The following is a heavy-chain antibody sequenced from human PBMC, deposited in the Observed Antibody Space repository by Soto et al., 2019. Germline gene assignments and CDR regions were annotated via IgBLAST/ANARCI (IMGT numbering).Heavy chain of an antibody. Sequence: SGPTLVNPTQTLTLTCTFSGFSLSTGGMGVGWIRQPPGKALEWLALIFWDGDRRYSPSLMNRLTIAKDTSKNQVVLTMTNMDPVDTATYYCVHSRCGGDCLQSYSSHYYYGMDIWGQGTTVTVSS. V-gene: IGHV2-5*02. CDR2: IFWDGDR. CDR3: VHSRCGGDCLQSYSSHYYYGMDI. D-gene: IGHD2-21*02. J-gene: IGHJ6*02. CDR1: GFSLSTGGMG.